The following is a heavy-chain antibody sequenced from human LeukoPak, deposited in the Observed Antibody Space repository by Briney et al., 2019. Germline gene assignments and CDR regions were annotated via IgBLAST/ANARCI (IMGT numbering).Heavy chain of an antibody. CDR1: GFNFDDYG. J-gene: IGHJ4*02. V-gene: IGHV3-20*04. D-gene: IGHD1-26*01. CDR2: INWNGGGT. Sequence: PGGSLRLSCAASGFNFDDYGMSWVRQAPGKGLEWVSGINWNGGGTGYADSVKGRFTIPRENAKNSLYLQMNSLKAEDTALYYCAKQWVDCWGQGTLVTVSS. CDR3: AKQWVDC.